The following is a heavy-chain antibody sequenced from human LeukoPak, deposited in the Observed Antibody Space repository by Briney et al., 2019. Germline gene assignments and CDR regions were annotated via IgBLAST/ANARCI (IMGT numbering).Heavy chain of an antibody. J-gene: IGHJ5*02. CDR2: INHSGST. CDR1: GGSFSGYY. Sequence: PSETLSLTCAVYGGSFSGYYWSWIRQPPGKGLERIGEINHSGSTNYNPSLKSRVTISVDTSKNQFSLKLSSVTAADTAVYYCARGRGDGYNRGWFDPWGQGTLVTVSS. CDR3: ARGRGDGYNRGWFDP. D-gene: IGHD5-24*01. V-gene: IGHV4-34*01.